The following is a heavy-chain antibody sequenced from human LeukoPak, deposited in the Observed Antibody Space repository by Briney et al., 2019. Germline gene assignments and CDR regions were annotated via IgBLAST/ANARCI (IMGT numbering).Heavy chain of an antibody. V-gene: IGHV3-30*18. CDR2: ISYDGSNK. Sequence: GGPLRLSCAASGFTFSSYGMYWVRQAPGKGLEWVAVISYDGSNKYYADSVKGRFTISRDNSKNTLYLQMNSLRVEDTAVYYCAKGTRCITMVRGVIGYFDYWGQGTLVTVSS. D-gene: IGHD3-10*01. CDR3: AKGTRCITMVRGVIGYFDY. CDR1: GFTFSSYG. J-gene: IGHJ4*02.